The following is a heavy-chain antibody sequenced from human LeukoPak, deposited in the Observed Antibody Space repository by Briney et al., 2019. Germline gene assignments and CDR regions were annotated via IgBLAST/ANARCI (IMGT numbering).Heavy chain of an antibody. CDR1: GGTFSSYA. CDR3: ARGELLWFGELYRIDAFDI. V-gene: IGHV1-69*01. D-gene: IGHD3-10*01. Sequence: GSSVKVSCKASGGTFSSYAISWVRQAPGQGLEWMGGIIPIFGTANYAQKFQGRVTITADESTSTAYMELSSLRSEDTAVYYCARGELLWFGELYRIDAFDIWGQGTMVIVSS. J-gene: IGHJ3*02. CDR2: IIPIFGTA.